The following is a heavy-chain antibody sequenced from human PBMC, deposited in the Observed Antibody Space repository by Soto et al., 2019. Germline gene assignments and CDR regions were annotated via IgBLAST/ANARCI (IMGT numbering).Heavy chain of an antibody. V-gene: IGHV4-59*01. D-gene: IGHD1-26*01. Sequence: QVQLQESGPGLVKPSETLSLTCTVSGGSISSYYWSWIRQPPGKGLEWIGNIYYSGSTNYNPSLKSPVTISLSTSQTPCSLKLSAVTAADTAVYSCAREGYGWAGACSYWHFDLWGRGTLVTVSS. CDR1: GGSISSYY. CDR3: AREGYGWAGACSYWHFDL. CDR2: IYYSGST. J-gene: IGHJ2*01.